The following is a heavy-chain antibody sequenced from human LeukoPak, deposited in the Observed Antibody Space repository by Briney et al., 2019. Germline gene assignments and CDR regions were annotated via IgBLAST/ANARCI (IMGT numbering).Heavy chain of an antibody. CDR2: ISNNGGST. V-gene: IGHV3-64*01. CDR1: GFTFSSYA. CDR3: ARGGLQWFGDFGDY. Sequence: GGSLRLSCAASGFTFSSYAMHWVRQAPGKGLEYVSAISNNGGSTYYANSVKGRFTISRDNSKNTLYLQMGSLRAEDMAVYYCARGGLQWFGDFGDYWGQGALVTVSS. D-gene: IGHD3-10*01. J-gene: IGHJ4*02.